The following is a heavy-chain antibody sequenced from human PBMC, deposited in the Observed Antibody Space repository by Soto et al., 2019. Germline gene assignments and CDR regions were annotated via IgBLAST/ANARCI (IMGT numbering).Heavy chain of an antibody. D-gene: IGHD2-2*01. J-gene: IGHJ5*02. V-gene: IGHV4-34*01. CDR1: GGSFSRYN. CDR2: INLSGST. Sequence: KASETLSLTCAVYGGSFSRYNWSWIRQPPGKGLEWIGEINLSGSTNYNPSLKSRVTISLDTSKNQFSLKLSSVTAADTAVYFCARGLKIDQLIWPTNWFDPWGQGTLVTVSS. CDR3: ARGLKIDQLIWPTNWFDP.